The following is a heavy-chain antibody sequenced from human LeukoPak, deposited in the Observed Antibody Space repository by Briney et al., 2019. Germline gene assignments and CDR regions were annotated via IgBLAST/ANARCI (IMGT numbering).Heavy chain of an antibody. J-gene: IGHJ4*02. CDR2: ISSSGSTI. CDR3: ARDRYGDYVAY. V-gene: IGHV3-11*04. Sequence: GGSLRLSRAASGFTFSDYYMSWLRQAPGKGLEWVSYISSSGSTIYYADSVKGRFTISRDNAKNSLYLQMNSLRAEDTAVYYCARDRYGDYVAYWGQGTLVTVSS. D-gene: IGHD4-17*01. CDR1: GFTFSDYY.